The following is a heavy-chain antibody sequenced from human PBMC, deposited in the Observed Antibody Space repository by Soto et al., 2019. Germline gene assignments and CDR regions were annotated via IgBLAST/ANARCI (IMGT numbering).Heavy chain of an antibody. J-gene: IGHJ4*02. CDR1: GFTFSSYA. Sequence: EVQLLESGGGLVQPGGSLRLSCAASGFTFSSYAMSWVRQAPGKGLEWVSAISGSGGSTYYADSVKGWFTISRDNSKNTLYLQMNSLRAEDTAVYYCAKAPKDNWRYFDYWGQGTLVTVSS. V-gene: IGHV3-23*01. D-gene: IGHD1-20*01. CDR2: ISGSGGST. CDR3: AKAPKDNWRYFDY.